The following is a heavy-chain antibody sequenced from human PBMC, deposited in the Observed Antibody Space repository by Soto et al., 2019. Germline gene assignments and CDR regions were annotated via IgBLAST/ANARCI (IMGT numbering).Heavy chain of an antibody. J-gene: IGHJ3*02. Sequence: QVQLVQSGAEVKKPGSSVKVSCKSSGGTFNSYTIIWVRQAPGQGLEWMGRIIPMIGLTNYAQKFQGRVTXTAYKSTDTAYMELGSLRSEDTATYYCARALPVAANNAFDIWGQGTMVTVSS. CDR3: ARALPVAANNAFDI. D-gene: IGHD2-15*01. CDR1: GGTFNSYT. V-gene: IGHV1-69*02. CDR2: IIPMIGLT.